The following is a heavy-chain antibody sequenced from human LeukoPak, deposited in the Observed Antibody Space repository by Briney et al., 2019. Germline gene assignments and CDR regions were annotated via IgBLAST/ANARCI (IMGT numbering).Heavy chain of an antibody. CDR2: IREERGQE. Sequence: GGSLRLSCVAPRLTVSNHWMSWVRQAPGKGLEWVANIREERGQEYYVDSVKGRFTISKNSAKNSLYLQMNTLRVEDTAMYYCASLDTAKQPLADHWGQGTLVTVSS. J-gene: IGHJ4*02. CDR3: ASLDTAKQPLADH. D-gene: IGHD5-18*01. V-gene: IGHV3-7*03. CDR1: RLTVSNHW.